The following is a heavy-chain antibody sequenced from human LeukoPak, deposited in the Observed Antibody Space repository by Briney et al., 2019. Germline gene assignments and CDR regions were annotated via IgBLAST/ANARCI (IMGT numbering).Heavy chain of an antibody. CDR2: IYYGGST. J-gene: IGHJ4*02. CDR3: ARHPTYYYTSGSFGY. Sequence: PSETLSLTCTVSGGSISSTSYYWGWIRQPPGKGLEWIGSIYYGGSTYHNPSLKSRVTISVDTSKNQFSLKLSSVTAADTAVYYCARHPTYYYTSGSFGYWGQGTLVTVSS. CDR1: GGSISSTSYY. V-gene: IGHV4-39*01. D-gene: IGHD3-10*01.